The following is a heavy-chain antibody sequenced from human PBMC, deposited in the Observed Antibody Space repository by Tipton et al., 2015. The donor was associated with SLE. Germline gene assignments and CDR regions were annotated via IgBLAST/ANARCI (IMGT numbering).Heavy chain of an antibody. CDR2: IYYSGST. Sequence: TLSLTCTVSGGSISSSSYYWGWIRQPPGKGLEWIGSIYYSGSTYYNPSLKSRVTISVDTSKNQFSLKLSSVTAADTAVYYCAREAPPYDFWSGSPFDYWGQGTLVTVSS. J-gene: IGHJ4*02. V-gene: IGHV4-39*07. D-gene: IGHD3-3*01. CDR3: AREAPPYDFWSGSPFDY. CDR1: GGSISSSSYY.